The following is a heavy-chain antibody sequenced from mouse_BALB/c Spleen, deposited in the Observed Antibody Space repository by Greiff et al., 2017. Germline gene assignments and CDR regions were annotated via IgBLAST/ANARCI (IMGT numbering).Heavy chain of an antibody. Sequence: QVTLKVSGPGILQPSQTLSLTCSFSGFSLSTSGMGVSWIRQPSGKGLEWLAHIYWDDDKRYNPSLKSRLTISKDTSRNQVFLKITSVDTADTATYYCARRAGLRLYFDYWGQGTTLTVSS. CDR2: IYWDDDK. CDR3: ARRAGLRLYFDY. D-gene: IGHD2-4*01. CDR1: GFSLSTSGMG. J-gene: IGHJ2*01. V-gene: IGHV8-12*01.